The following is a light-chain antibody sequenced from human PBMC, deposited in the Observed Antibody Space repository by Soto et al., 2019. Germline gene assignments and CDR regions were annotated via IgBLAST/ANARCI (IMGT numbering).Light chain of an antibody. V-gene: IGLV2-14*01. CDR1: SSDVGGYNY. CDR3: SSYASSSTPYA. J-gene: IGLJ1*01. CDR2: DVS. Sequence: QSVLTQPASVSGSPGQSITISCTGTSSDVGGYNYVSWYQQHPGKAPKLMIYDVSNRPSGVSNRFSGSKSGNPASLTISGLQAEDEADYYCSSYASSSTPYAFGTGTKVTVL.